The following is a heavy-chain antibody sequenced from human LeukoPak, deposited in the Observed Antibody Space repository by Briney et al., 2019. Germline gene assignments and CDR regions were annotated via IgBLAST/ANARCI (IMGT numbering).Heavy chain of an antibody. CDR3: ARGRSYYSQNWFDP. V-gene: IGHV1-18*01. Sequence: ASVKVSCKASGYTFSSYGISWVRQAPGQGLEWMGWISAYNGNTNYAQKLQGRVTMTTDTSTSTAYMELRSLRSDDTAVYYCARGRSYYSQNWFDPWGQGTLVTVSS. D-gene: IGHD3-10*01. J-gene: IGHJ5*02. CDR1: GYTFSSYG. CDR2: ISAYNGNT.